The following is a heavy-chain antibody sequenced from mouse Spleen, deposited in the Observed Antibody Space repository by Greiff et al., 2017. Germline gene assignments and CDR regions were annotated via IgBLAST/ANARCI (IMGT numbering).Heavy chain of an antibody. D-gene: IGHD4-1*01. CDR1: GFSLTSYG. J-gene: IGHJ4*01. CDR3: ARANWDVGYYAMDY. CDR2: IWAGGST. Sequence: VQVVESGPGLVAPSQSLSITCTVSGFSLTSYGVHWVRQPPGKGLEWLGVIWAGGSTNYNSALMSRLSISKDNSKSQVFLKMNSLQTDDTAMYYCARANWDVGYYAMDYWGQGTSVTVSS. V-gene: IGHV2-9*02.